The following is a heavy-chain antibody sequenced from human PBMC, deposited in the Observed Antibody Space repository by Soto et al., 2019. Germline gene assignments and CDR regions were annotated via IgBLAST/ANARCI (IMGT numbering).Heavy chain of an antibody. V-gene: IGHV2-5*02. CDR2: IYWDDDK. Sequence: QITLNESGPPVVKPAETLTLICTFSGFSLTTSGVGVGWIRQSPGKAPEWLALIYWDDDKRYSASLKSRLTITKDTSKNQVVLTMASVDPADTATYYCAHRILRTVFGLVTTTAIYFDFWGQGTPVVVSS. J-gene: IGHJ4*02. D-gene: IGHD3-3*01. CDR3: AHRILRTVFGLVTTTAIYFDF. CDR1: GFSLTTSGVG.